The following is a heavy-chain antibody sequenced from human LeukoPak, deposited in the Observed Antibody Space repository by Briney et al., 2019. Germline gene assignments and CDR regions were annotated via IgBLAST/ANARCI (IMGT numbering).Heavy chain of an antibody. D-gene: IGHD6-19*01. Sequence: ASVKVSCKASGYTFTGYYMHWVRQAPGQGLEWMGWINPNSGGTNYAQKFQGRVTMTRDTSISTAYMELSRLRSDDTAVYYCAGVWLGAYNWFDPWGQGTLVTVSS. J-gene: IGHJ5*02. CDR3: AGVWLGAYNWFDP. CDR1: GYTFTGYY. V-gene: IGHV1-2*02. CDR2: INPNSGGT.